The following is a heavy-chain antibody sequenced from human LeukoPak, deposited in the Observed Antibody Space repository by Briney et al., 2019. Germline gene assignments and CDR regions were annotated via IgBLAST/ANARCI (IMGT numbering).Heavy chain of an antibody. Sequence: SVKVSCKASGGTFSSYTISWVRQAPGQGLEWMGRIIPILGIANYAQKLQGRVTITADKSTSTAYMELSSLRSEDTAVYYCARGAWFGESHAFDIWGQGTMVTVSS. V-gene: IGHV1-69*02. CDR1: GGTFSSYT. CDR2: IIPILGIA. J-gene: IGHJ3*02. CDR3: ARGAWFGESHAFDI. D-gene: IGHD3-10*01.